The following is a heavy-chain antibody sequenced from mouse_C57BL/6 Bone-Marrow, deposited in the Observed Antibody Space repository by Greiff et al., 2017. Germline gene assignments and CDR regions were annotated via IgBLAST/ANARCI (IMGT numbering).Heavy chain of an antibody. D-gene: IGHD2-1*01. CDR3: ARGIYCNYDSY. Sequence: VQLKESGGGLVKPGGSLKLSCAASGFTFSDYGMHWVRQAPEKGLEWVAYISSGSSTIDYADTVKGRFTISSDNAKNTLFLQMTSLRYEYTAMYYCARGIYCNYDSYWGQGTLVTVSA. V-gene: IGHV5-17*01. CDR1: GFTFSDYG. J-gene: IGHJ3*01. CDR2: ISSGSSTI.